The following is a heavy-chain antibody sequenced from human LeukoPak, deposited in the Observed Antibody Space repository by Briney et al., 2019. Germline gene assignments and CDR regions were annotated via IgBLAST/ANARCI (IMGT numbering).Heavy chain of an antibody. CDR2: IKQDGSEK. V-gene: IGHV3-7*03. CDR3: SLFTLGYFDY. D-gene: IGHD7-27*01. J-gene: IGHJ4*02. CDR1: GFTFSSYA. Sequence: GGSLRLSCAASGFTFSSYAMSWVRQAPGKGLEWVANIKQDGSEKYYVDSVKGRFTISRDNAKNSLYLQMNSLRAEDTAVYYCSLFTLGYFDYWGQGILVTVSS.